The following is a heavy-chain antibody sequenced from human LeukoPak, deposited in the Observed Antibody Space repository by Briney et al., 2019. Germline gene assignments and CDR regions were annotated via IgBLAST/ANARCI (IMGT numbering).Heavy chain of an antibody. CDR3: ARAIYSSSSGDFEY. V-gene: IGHV4-59*01. CDR1: GGSISSYY. CDR2: IYYSGST. Sequence: SETLSLTCTVSGGSISSYYWSWIRQPPGKGLEWIGYIYYSGSTNYNPSLKSRVTISVDTSKNQFSLKLSSVAAADTAVYYCARAIYSSSSGDFEYWGQGTLVTVSS. D-gene: IGHD6-6*01. J-gene: IGHJ4*02.